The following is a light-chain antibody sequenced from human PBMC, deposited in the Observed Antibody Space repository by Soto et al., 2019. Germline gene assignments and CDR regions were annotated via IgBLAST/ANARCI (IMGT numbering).Light chain of an antibody. CDR1: QSTSSY. J-gene: IGKJ1*01. V-gene: IGKV1-5*03. CDR2: QAS. CDR3: QQYRSHST. Sequence: DIQMTQSPSTLSASVGDRVTITCRASQSTSSYLAWYQQKPGKAPKLLIYQASSLENGVPSRFSGSASGAKFRLNISRLQADDFATYYCQQYRSHSTFGQGTKVDIK.